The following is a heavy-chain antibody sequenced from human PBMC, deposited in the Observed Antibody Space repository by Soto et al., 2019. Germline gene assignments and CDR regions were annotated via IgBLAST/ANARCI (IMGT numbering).Heavy chain of an antibody. CDR3: ARDRAIVVVPAADPPRNNWFDP. V-gene: IGHV3-30-3*01. D-gene: IGHD2-2*01. Sequence: GGSLRLSCAASGFTFSSYAMHWGRQAPGKGLGGVAVISYDGSNKYYADSVKGRFTISRDNSKNTLYLQMNSLRAEDTAVYYCARDRAIVVVPAADPPRNNWFDPWGQGTLVTVSS. CDR1: GFTFSSYA. CDR2: ISYDGSNK. J-gene: IGHJ5*02.